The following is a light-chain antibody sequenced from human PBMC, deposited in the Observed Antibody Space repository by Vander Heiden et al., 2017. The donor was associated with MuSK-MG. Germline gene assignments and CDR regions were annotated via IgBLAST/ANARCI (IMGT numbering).Light chain of an antibody. CDR1: QSISSY. CDR2: AAS. V-gene: IGKV1-39*01. CDR3: QQSDSTPHT. J-gene: IGKJ4*01. Sequence: DIQMTQSPSSLSASVGDRGTITCRASQSISSYLNWYQQKPGKAPKLLIYAASSLQSGVPSRFSGSGSGTDFTLTISRLQPEDFATYYCQQSDSTPHTFGGGTKVEIK.